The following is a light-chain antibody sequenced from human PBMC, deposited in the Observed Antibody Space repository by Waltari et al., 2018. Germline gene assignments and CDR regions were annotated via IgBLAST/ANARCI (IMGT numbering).Light chain of an antibody. CDR2: QDS. CDR3: QAWDSRSGL. CDR1: KLGDKY. V-gene: IGLV3-1*01. J-gene: IGLJ2*01. Sequence: SYELTQPPSVSVSPGQTASITCSGAKLGDKYACWYQQKPGQSPVLLIYQDSKRPSGIPELFSGSNSGNTATLTISGTQAMDEADYYCQAWDSRSGLFGGGTKLTVL.